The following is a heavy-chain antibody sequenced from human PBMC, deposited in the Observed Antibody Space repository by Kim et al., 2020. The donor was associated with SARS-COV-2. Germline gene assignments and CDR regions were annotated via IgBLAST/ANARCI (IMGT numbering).Heavy chain of an antibody. D-gene: IGHD6-19*01. J-gene: IGHJ2*01. CDR2: IYPGDSDT. CDR3: ARYTTGYSSGWCTSWHFDL. CDR1: GYSFTSYW. V-gene: IGHV5-51*01. Sequence: GESLKISCKGSGYSFTSYWIGWVRQMPGKGLEWMGIIYPGDSDTRYSPSFQGQVTISADKSISTAYLQWSSLKASDTAMYYCARYTTGYSSGWCTSWHFDLWGRGTLVTVSS.